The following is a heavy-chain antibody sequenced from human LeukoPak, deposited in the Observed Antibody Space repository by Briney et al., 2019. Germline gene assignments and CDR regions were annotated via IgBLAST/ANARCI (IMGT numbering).Heavy chain of an antibody. Sequence: GGSLRLSCAASGFTFSSYAMHWVRQAPGKGLEYVSAISSNGGSTYYANSVKGRFTISRDNSKNTLYLQMGSLRAEDMAVYYCARDPSPNNDIPYYMDVWGKGTTVTVSS. CDR3: ARDPSPNNDIPYYMDV. CDR1: GFTFSSYA. J-gene: IGHJ6*03. V-gene: IGHV3-64*01. D-gene: IGHD3-9*01. CDR2: ISSNGGST.